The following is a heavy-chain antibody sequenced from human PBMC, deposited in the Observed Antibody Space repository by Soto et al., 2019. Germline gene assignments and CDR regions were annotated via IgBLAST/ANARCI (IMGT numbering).Heavy chain of an antibody. D-gene: IGHD2-15*01. CDR1: GYTFTSYY. V-gene: IGHV1-46*01. Sequence: QVQLVQSGAEVKKPGASVKVSCKASGYTFTSYYLHWVRQAPGQGLEWMGIINPSGGSTRYAQKFKGRVTMTRDTSTSTVYMELSSLRSEDTAVYYCARELSGGGANYYYNGMDVWGQGTTVTVSS. J-gene: IGHJ6*02. CDR2: INPSGGST. CDR3: ARELSGGGANYYYNGMDV.